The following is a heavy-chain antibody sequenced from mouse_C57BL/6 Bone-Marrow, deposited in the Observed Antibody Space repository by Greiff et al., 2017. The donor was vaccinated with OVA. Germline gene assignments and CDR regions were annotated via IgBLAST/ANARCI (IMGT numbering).Heavy chain of an antibody. Sequence: EVKLVESGGGLVQPGGSMKLSCAASGFTFSDAWMDWVRQSPEKGLEWVAEIRNKANNHATYYAESVKGRFTISRDDSKSSVYLQMNSLRAEDTGIYYCTRRGTVVEDWFDYWGQGTLVTVSA. CDR1: GFTFSDAW. J-gene: IGHJ3*01. CDR2: IRNKANNHAT. D-gene: IGHD1-1*01. V-gene: IGHV6-6*01. CDR3: TRRGTVVEDWFDY.